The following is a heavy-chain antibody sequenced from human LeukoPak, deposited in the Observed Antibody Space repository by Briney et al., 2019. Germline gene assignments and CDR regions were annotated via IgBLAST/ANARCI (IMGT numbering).Heavy chain of an antibody. CDR1: GGSVSSGGYY. Sequence: PSETLSLTCTVSGGSVSSGGYYWSWIRQPPGKGLEWIGYIYYSGSTNYNPSLKSRVTISVDTSKNQFSLKLSSVTAADTAVYYCARSSHREPYYFDYWGQGTLVTVSS. CDR2: IYYSGST. D-gene: IGHD1-14*01. V-gene: IGHV4-61*08. J-gene: IGHJ4*02. CDR3: ARSSHREPYYFDY.